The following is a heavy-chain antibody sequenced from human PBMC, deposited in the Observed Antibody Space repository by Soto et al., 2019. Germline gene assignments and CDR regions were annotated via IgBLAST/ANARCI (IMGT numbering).Heavy chain of an antibody. CDR3: AKELGGNSGGLNYYYYGMDV. V-gene: IGHV3-23*01. Sequence: EVQLLESGGGLVQPGGSLRLSCAASGFTFSSYAMSWVRQAPGKGLEWVSAISGSGGSTYYADSVKGRFTISRDNSKNTLYLQMNSLRAEDTAVYYCAKELGGNSGGLNYYYYGMDVWGQGTTVTVSS. D-gene: IGHD2-21*02. CDR2: ISGSGGST. CDR1: GFTFSSYA. J-gene: IGHJ6*02.